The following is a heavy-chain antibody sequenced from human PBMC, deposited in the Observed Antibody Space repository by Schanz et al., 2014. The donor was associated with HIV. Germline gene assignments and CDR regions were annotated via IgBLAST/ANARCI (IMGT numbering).Heavy chain of an antibody. D-gene: IGHD3-10*01. Sequence: EVQLLESGGGLVEPGESLRLSCAVSGFTFSNYAMTWVRQAPGKGLEWVSLISGTIGSTYYADSVKGRFTISRDNSKNTVDLQMNSLRAEDTAVYYCAKAGGGPSPSYYGMDVWGQGTTVTVSS. J-gene: IGHJ6*02. V-gene: IGHV3-23*01. CDR1: GFTFSNYA. CDR2: ISGTIGST. CDR3: AKAGGGPSPSYYGMDV.